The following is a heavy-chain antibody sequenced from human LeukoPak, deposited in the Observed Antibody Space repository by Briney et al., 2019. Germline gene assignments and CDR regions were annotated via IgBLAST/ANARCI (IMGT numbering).Heavy chain of an antibody. CDR3: ARVSPGFWSGYALDY. CDR2: IYSGGST. V-gene: IGHV3-53*01. CDR1: GFTVSSNY. J-gene: IGHJ4*02. Sequence: GGSLRLSCAASGFTVSSNYMSWVRQAPGKGLEWVSVIYSGGSTYYADSVKGRFTISRDNSKNTLYLQMNSLRAEDTAVYYCARVSPGFWSGYALDYWGQGTLVTVPS. D-gene: IGHD3-3*01.